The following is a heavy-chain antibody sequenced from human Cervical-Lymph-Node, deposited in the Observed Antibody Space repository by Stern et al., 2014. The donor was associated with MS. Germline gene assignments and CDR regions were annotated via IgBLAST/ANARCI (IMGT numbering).Heavy chain of an antibody. CDR2: ISYDGSNK. J-gene: IGHJ6*02. Sequence: VQLVESGGGVVQPGRSLRLSCAASGFTFSSYGMHWVRQATGKGLEWVAVISYDGSNKYYADSVKGRFTISRDNSKNTLYLQMNSLRAEDTAVYYCAKVINPGEYYGMDVWGQGTTVTVSS. CDR3: AKVINPGEYYGMDV. V-gene: IGHV3-30*18. CDR1: GFTFSSYG. D-gene: IGHD3-10*01.